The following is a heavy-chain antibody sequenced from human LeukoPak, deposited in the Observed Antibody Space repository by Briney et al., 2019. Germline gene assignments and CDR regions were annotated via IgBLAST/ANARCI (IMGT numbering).Heavy chain of an antibody. V-gene: IGHV3-23*01. CDR3: AKDGGDCYFVFDY. D-gene: IGHD2-21*02. J-gene: IGHJ4*02. Sequence: GGSLRLSCAASGFTFSSYAMSWVRQAPGKGLEWVSAISGSGGSTYYADSVKGRFSISRDNSKNTLYLQMNSLRAEDTAVYYCAKDGGDCYFVFDYWGQGTLVTVSS. CDR2: ISGSGGST. CDR1: GFTFSSYA.